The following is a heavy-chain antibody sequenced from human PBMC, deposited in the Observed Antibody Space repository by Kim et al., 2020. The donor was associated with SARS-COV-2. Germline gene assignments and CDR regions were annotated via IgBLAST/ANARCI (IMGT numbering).Heavy chain of an antibody. Sequence: GGSLRLSCAASGFTVSSNYMSWVRQAPGKGLEWVSVIYSGGSTYYADSVKGRFTISRDNSKNTLYLQMNSLRAEDMAVYYCAREFIYYDNYFDYWGQGTLVTVSS. V-gene: IGHV3-53*01. CDR1: GFTVSSNY. D-gene: IGHD3-22*01. CDR3: AREFIYYDNYFDY. J-gene: IGHJ4*02. CDR2: IYSGGST.